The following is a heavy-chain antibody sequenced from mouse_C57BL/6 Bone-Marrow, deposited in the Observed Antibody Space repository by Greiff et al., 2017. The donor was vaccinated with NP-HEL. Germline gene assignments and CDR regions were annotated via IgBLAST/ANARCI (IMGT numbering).Heavy chain of an antibody. CDR1: GFSLTSYG. J-gene: IGHJ4*01. CDR3: ARKSLYDYDGGYYAMDY. V-gene: IGHV2-2*01. D-gene: IGHD2-4*01. Sequence: QVQLKESGPGLVQPSQSLSITCTVSGFSLTSYGVHWVRQSPGKGLEWLGVIWSGGSTDYNAAFISRLSISKDNSKSQVFFKMNSLQADDTAIYYCARKSLYDYDGGYYAMDYWGQGTSVTVSS. CDR2: IWSGGST.